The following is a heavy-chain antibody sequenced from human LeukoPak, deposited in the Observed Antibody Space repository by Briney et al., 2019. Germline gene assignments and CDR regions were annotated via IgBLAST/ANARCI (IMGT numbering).Heavy chain of an antibody. CDR1: SGSFSSHY. D-gene: IGHD6-6*01. J-gene: IGHJ4*02. CDR3: ARGPRSKYSSSSGSCFDY. CDR2: ITHSGST. V-gene: IGHV4-34*01. Sequence: PSETLSLNCAVYSGSFSSHYWSWIRQPPGKGLEWIGEITHSGSTNYNPSLKSRVTISVDTSKNQFSLKLSSVTAADTAVYYCARGPRSKYSSSSGSCFDYWGQGTLVTVSS.